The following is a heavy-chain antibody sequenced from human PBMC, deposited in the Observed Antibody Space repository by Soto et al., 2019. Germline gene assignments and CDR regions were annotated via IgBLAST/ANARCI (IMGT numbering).Heavy chain of an antibody. D-gene: IGHD6-13*01. J-gene: IGHJ4*02. V-gene: IGHV3-66*01. Sequence: GGSLRLSCGASGFTVSSYYMSWVRQAPGKGLEWVSVIYSAGSADFADSVKGRFTISRDNSKNTLYLQMSSLRAEDTAVYYCARVPSSSYHYFDYWGQGTLVTVSS. CDR3: ARVPSSSYHYFDY. CDR2: IYSAGSA. CDR1: GFTVSSYY.